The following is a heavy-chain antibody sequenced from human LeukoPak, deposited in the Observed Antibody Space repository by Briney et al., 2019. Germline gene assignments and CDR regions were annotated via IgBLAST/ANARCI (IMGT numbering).Heavy chain of an antibody. V-gene: IGHV3-21*01. CDR1: GFTFSSYT. D-gene: IGHD4-11*01. J-gene: IGHJ4*02. CDR3: ARSVPDYTRFDY. CDR2: ISGSNSYI. Sequence: GGSLRLSCAASGFTFSSYTMHWIRQAPGKGLEWVSSISGSNSYIFYADSVKGRFTVSRDNAKDSLYLQMNSLRAEDTAVYYCARSVPDYTRFDYWGQGALVTVSS.